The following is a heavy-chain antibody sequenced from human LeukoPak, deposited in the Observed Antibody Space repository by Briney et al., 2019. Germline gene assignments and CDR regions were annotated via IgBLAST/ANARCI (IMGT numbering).Heavy chain of an antibody. CDR2: IYTSGST. CDR1: GGSISSYY. CDR3: ASSYLHYNWNDEVRFDY. Sequence: SETLSLTCTVSGGSISSYYWSWIRQPAGKGLEWIGRIYTSGSTNYNPSLKSRVTMSVDTSKNQFSLKLSSVTAADTAVYYCASSYLHYNWNDEVRFDYWGQGTLVTVSS. V-gene: IGHV4-4*07. D-gene: IGHD1-1*01. J-gene: IGHJ4*02.